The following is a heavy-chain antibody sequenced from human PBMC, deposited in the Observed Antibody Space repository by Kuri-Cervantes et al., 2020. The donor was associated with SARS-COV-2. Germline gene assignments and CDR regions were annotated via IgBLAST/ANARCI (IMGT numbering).Heavy chain of an antibody. CDR1: GFTFSSYS. V-gene: IGHV3-21*01. Sequence: GGSLRLSCAASGFTFSSYSMNWVRQAPGKGLEWVSSISSSSSYIYYADSVKGRFTISRDSSKNTLYLQMNSLRAEDTAVYYCARDGAFTIFGVVIIGDYWGQGTLVTVSS. CDR3: ARDGAFTIFGVVIIGDY. D-gene: IGHD3-3*01. CDR2: ISSSSSYI. J-gene: IGHJ4*02.